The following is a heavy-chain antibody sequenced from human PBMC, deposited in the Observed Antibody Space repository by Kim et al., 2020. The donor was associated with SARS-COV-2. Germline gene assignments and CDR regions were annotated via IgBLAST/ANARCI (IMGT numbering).Heavy chain of an antibody. CDR3: AKVPSSSWNWFDP. J-gene: IGHJ5*02. Sequence: GYADSVKGRFTISRDNAKNSLYLQMNSLRAEDTALYYCAKVPSSSWNWFDPWGQGTLVTVSS. V-gene: IGHV3-9*01. D-gene: IGHD6-13*01.